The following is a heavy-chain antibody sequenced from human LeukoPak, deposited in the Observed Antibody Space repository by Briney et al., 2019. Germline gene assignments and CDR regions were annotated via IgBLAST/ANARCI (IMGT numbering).Heavy chain of an antibody. CDR3: ARGHYDVLAASYKWTPDY. Sequence: GGSLRLSCITSGLNFSVYYMTWIRQAPGNGLGAPGNGLEWLSHISKTGTSVYYADSVRGRFTTSRDNAKNSLSLQLNSLRVEDTAVYYCARGHYDVLAASYKWTPDYWGQGTLVTVSS. CDR2: ISKTGTSV. J-gene: IGHJ4*02. D-gene: IGHD3-9*01. CDR1: GLNFSVYY. V-gene: IGHV3-11*04.